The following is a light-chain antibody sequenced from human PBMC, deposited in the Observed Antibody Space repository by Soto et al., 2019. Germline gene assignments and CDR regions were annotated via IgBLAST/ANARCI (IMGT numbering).Light chain of an antibody. CDR3: TSYGGVNYGV. CDR1: SSDFGGDKY. V-gene: IGLV2-8*01. Sequence: QSALTQPPSASGSPGQSVTISCTGTSSDFGGDKYVSWYQQHPGKAPRLMIYEVTERPSGVPDRFSGSKSGNTASLTVSGLQAEDEADYYCTSYGGVNYGVFGGGTKLTVL. CDR2: EVT. J-gene: IGLJ3*02.